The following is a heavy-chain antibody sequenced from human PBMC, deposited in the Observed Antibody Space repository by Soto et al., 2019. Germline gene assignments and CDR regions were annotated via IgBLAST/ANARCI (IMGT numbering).Heavy chain of an antibody. CDR2: INHSGST. Sequence: SETLSLTCAVYGGSFSGYYWSWIRQPPGKGLEWIGEINHSGSTNYNPSLKSRVTISVDTSKNQFSLKLSSVTAADTAVYYCARGISSSFGYYGMDVWGQGTTVTVSS. CDR1: GGSFSGYY. D-gene: IGHD6-6*01. V-gene: IGHV4-34*01. CDR3: ARGISSSFGYYGMDV. J-gene: IGHJ6*02.